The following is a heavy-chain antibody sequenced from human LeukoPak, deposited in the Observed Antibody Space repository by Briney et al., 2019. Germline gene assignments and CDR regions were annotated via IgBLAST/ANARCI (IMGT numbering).Heavy chain of an antibody. V-gene: IGHV4-59*01. J-gene: IGHJ4*02. Sequence: SETLSLTCTVSGGSISSYYWSWIRQPQGKGLEWIGYINYCGSTNYDPSLKSRVTMSVDTSKNQFSLRLSSVTAADTAVYYCAREGDSSGWYFDYWGQGTLVTVSS. CDR2: INYCGST. CDR1: GGSISSYY. D-gene: IGHD6-19*01. CDR3: AREGDSSGWYFDY.